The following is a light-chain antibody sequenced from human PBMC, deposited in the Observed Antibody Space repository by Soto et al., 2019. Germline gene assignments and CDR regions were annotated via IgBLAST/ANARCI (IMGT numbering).Light chain of an antibody. J-gene: IGLJ3*02. CDR2: LNSDGSH. Sequence: QSALTQSPSASASLGASVKLTCTLSSGHSSYAIAWHQQQPEKGPRYLMKLNSDGSHGKGDGIPDRFSGSSSGAERYLTISSLQSEDEADYYCQTWGTGIRVFGGGTKLTVL. CDR3: QTWGTGIRV. CDR1: SGHSSYA. V-gene: IGLV4-69*01.